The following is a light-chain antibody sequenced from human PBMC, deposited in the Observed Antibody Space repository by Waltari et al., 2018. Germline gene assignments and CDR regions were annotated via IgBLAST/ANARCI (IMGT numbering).Light chain of an antibody. CDR3: AAWDDSLGGPV. CDR1: ISNIGSNT. CDR2: SND. Sequence: QSLLTQPPSVSGTPGQRVTISCSGGISNIGSNTINWYRQFPGTAPKVLIYSNDQRTSGVPVRFSGSKAGTSASLAISGLQSEDEADYYCAAWDDSLGGPVFGGGTKLTVL. V-gene: IGLV1-44*01. J-gene: IGLJ2*01.